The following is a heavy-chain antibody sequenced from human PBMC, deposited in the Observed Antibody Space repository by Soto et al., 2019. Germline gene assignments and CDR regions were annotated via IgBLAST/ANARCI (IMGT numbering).Heavy chain of an antibody. V-gene: IGHV4-39*01. D-gene: IGHD1-26*01. CDR3: ASQGGSYQFDY. CDR1: GGSISSGRYY. J-gene: IGHJ4*02. Sequence: PSETLSLTCTVSGGSISSGRYYWGWIRQPPGKGLEWIGSMYSNGGTFYNPSLETRVTISADTSKNQFSLKVSSVTAADTAVYYCASQGGSYQFDYWGQGTLVTVSS. CDR2: MYSNGGT.